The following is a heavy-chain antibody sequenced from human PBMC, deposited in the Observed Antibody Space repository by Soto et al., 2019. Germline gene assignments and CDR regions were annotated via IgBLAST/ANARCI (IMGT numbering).Heavy chain of an antibody. CDR1: GGTFSSYA. D-gene: IGHD2-15*01. Sequence: SVKVSCKASGGTFSSYAISWVRQAPGQGLEWMGGIIPIFGTANYAQKFQGRVTITADKSTSTAYMELSSLRSEDTAVYYCARAHCSGDSCYLYTYWGQGTLVTVSS. V-gene: IGHV1-69*06. CDR3: ARAHCSGDSCYLYTY. J-gene: IGHJ4*02. CDR2: IIPIFGTA.